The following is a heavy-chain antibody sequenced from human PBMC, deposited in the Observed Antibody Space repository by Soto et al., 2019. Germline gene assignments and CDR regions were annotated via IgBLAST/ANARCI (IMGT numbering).Heavy chain of an antibody. CDR3: ARGLLIDY. CDR2: INHSGST. V-gene: IGHV4-34*01. J-gene: IGHJ4*02. CDR1: GGSFSGCY. D-gene: IGHD2-15*01. Sequence: SETLSLTCAVYGGSFSGCYWSWIRQPPGKGLEWIGEINHSGSTNYNPSLKSRVTISVDTSKNQFSLKLSSVTAADTAVYYCARGLLIDYWGQGTLVTVSS.